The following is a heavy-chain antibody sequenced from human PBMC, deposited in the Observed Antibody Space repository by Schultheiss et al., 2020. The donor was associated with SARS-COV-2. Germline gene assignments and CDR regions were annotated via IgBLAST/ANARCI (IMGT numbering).Heavy chain of an antibody. Sequence: GGSLRLSCAASGFTFSDYYMSWIRQAPGKGLEWVSYISSSGSTIYYADSVKGRFTISRDNSKNTLYLQMNSLRAEDTAVYYCARDRYYDSSGYFWYWGQGTLVTVAS. CDR1: GFTFSDYY. V-gene: IGHV3-11*04. J-gene: IGHJ4*02. D-gene: IGHD3-22*01. CDR2: ISSSGSTI. CDR3: ARDRYYDSSGYFWY.